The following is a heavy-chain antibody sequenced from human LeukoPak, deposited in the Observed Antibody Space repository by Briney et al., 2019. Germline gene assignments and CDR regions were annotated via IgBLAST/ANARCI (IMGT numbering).Heavy chain of an antibody. CDR2: INSDGSTT. V-gene: IGHV3-74*01. CDR1: GFIFSSSR. D-gene: IGHD3-22*01. J-gene: IGHJ5*02. CDR3: ARDRIAYYDKGGFDP. Sequence: AGSLRLSCAASGFIFSSSRMHWVRQAPGTGLVWVSRINSDGSTTNYADSVKGRFTISRDNAKNSLYLQMNNLRAADTAVYYCARDRIAYYDKGGFDPWGQGTLVTVSS.